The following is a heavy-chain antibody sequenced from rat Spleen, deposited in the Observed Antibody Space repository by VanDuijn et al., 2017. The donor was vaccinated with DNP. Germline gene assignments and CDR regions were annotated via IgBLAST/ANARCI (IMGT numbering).Heavy chain of an antibody. J-gene: IGHJ2*01. Sequence: QVQLQQSGAELAKPGSSVKISCKASGYTFTTYYISWIKQTTGQDRENIGYINTGSGGTNYNEKFKGKATLTVDKSSSTAFMQFSSLTPDDSAVYYCARGQWPDYWGQGVMVTVSS. CDR2: INTGSGGT. V-gene: IGHV1-43*01. D-gene: IGHD1-1*01. CDR3: ARGQWPDY. CDR1: GYTFTTYY.